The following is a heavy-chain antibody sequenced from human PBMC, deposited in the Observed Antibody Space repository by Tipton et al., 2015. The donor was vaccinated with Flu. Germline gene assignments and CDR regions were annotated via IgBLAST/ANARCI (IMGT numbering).Heavy chain of an antibody. CDR1: GGSVNSGGYY. Sequence: LRLSCTVSGGSVNSGGYYWSWIRQPAGKELEWIGRMYTSGSSSYNPSLKSRATISVETSRNQFSLELSSVTAADTAIYFCARELNYSGHDKGYFDTWGQGTLVTVSS. CDR3: ARELNYSGHDKGYFDT. V-gene: IGHV4-61*02. CDR2: MYTSGSS. D-gene: IGHD5-12*01. J-gene: IGHJ4*02.